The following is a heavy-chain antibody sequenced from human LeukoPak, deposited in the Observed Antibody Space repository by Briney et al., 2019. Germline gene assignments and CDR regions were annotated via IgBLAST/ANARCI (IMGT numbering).Heavy chain of an antibody. J-gene: IGHJ4*02. V-gene: IGHV3-43*02. CDR2: ISGGGGST. CDR3: AKVLGSSSWYSLGY. D-gene: IGHD6-13*01. CDR1: GFTFDDYA. Sequence: GGSLRLSCAASGFTFDDYAMHWVRQAPGKGLEWVSLISGGGGSTSYADSVKGRFTISRDNSKGSLYLQMNSLRTEDTALYYCAKVLGSSSWYSLGYWGQGTLVTVSS.